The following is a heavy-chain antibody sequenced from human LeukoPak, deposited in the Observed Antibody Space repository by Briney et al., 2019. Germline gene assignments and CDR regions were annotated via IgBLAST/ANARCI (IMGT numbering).Heavy chain of an antibody. D-gene: IGHD6-13*01. J-gene: IGHJ4*02. CDR2: IFDSGGST. Sequence: GGSLRLSCTASGFTFSSFGMSWVRQAPGKGPEWVSGIFDSGGSTYYADSVKGRFTISRDNPQNTLYLQMTSLRAEDTAVYYCAKEIAAAGTRGLDYWGQGILVTVSS. CDR1: GFTFSSFG. CDR3: AKEIAAAGTRGLDY. V-gene: IGHV3-23*01.